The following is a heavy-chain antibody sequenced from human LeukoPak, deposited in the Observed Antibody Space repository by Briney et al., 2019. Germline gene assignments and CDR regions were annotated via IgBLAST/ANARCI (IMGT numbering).Heavy chain of an antibody. CDR2: IYYSGST. V-gene: IGHV4-59*01. D-gene: IGHD4-11*01. CDR3: AATVDYYYYYMDV. CDR1: GGSISSYY. Sequence: SETLSLTCTDSGGSISSYYWSWIRQPPGKGLEWIGYIYYSGSTNYNPSLKSRVTISVDTSKNQFSLKLSSVTAADTAVYYCAATVDYYYYYMDVWGKGTTVTVSS. J-gene: IGHJ6*03.